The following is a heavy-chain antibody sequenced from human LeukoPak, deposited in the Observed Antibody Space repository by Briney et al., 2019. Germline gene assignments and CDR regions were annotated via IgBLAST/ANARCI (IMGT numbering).Heavy chain of an antibody. CDR3: ARGFRDSSGRKPDY. V-gene: IGHV1-8*02. Sequence: ASVKFSCKASGYTFTSYGISWVRQAPGQGLEWMGWMNPNSGNTGYAQKFQDRVTMTRNTSIKTAYMELSSLRSEDMAVYYCARGFRDSSGRKPDYWGQGTLVTVSS. J-gene: IGHJ4*02. CDR1: GYTFTSYG. CDR2: MNPNSGNT. D-gene: IGHD3-22*01.